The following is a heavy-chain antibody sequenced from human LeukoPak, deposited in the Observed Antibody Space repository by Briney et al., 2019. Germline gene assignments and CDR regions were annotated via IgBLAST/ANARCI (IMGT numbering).Heavy chain of an antibody. J-gene: IGHJ6*03. CDR1: GYTFTGYY. CDR3: ASLLGATTVVTEHGYYYMDV. V-gene: IGHV1-2*02. CDR2: INPNSGGT. D-gene: IGHD4-23*01. Sequence: ASVKVSCKASGYTFTGYYMHWVRQAPGQGLEWMGWINPNSGGTNYAQKFQGRVTMTRDTSISTAYMELSSLRSEDTAVYYCASLLGATTVVTEHGYYYMDVWGKGATVTVSS.